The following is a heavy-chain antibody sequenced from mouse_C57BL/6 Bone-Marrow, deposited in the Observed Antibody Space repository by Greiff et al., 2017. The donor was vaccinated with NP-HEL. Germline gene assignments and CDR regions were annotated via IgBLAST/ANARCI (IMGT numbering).Heavy chain of an antibody. CDR2: ISGGGGNT. D-gene: IGHD2-3*01. CDR1: GFTFSSYT. J-gene: IGHJ3*01. Sequence: EVQGVESGGGLVKPGGSLKLSCAASGFTFSSYTMSWVRQTPEKRLEWVATISGGGGNTYYPDSVKGRFTISRDNAKNTLYLQMSSLRSEDTALYYCASPDGYPFAYWGQGTLVTVSA. V-gene: IGHV5-9*01. CDR3: ASPDGYPFAY.